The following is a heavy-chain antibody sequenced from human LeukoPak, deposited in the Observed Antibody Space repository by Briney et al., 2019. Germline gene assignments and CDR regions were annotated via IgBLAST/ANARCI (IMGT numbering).Heavy chain of an antibody. CDR3: ARIKTNYDILTGYYLGSWYFDL. V-gene: IGHV4-4*07. J-gene: IGHJ2*01. Sequence: SETLSLTCTVSGGSISSYYWSWIRQPAGKGLEWIGRIYTSGSTNYNPSLKSRVTMSVDTSKNQFSPKLSSVTAADTAVYYCARIKTNYDILTGYYLGSWYFDLWGRGTLVTVSS. D-gene: IGHD3-9*01. CDR2: IYTSGST. CDR1: GGSISSYY.